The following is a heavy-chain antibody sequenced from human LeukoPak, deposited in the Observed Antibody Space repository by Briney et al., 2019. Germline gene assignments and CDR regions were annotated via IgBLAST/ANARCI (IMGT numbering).Heavy chain of an antibody. D-gene: IGHD6-13*01. CDR2: IRNKVNGGAT. CDR3: TRVGSWGPHLD. CDR1: EFTVGDNA. J-gene: IGHJ4*02. V-gene: IGHV3-49*03. Sequence: SLTCSCTSTEFTVGDNALSWIRQAPGTGQDRIDLIRNKVNGGATETATSLKGTFTLSRDDSTSLAYLQMNCLKSEDTAVYPCTRVGSWGPHLDWGKGTLVTVSS.